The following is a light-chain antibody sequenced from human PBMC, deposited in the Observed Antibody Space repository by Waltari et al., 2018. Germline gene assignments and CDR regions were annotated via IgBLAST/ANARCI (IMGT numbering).Light chain of an antibody. V-gene: IGKV4-1*01. CDR1: PSVLNSANNETY. J-gene: IGKJ4*01. CDR2: WAS. CDR3: QQYYSPPLT. Sequence: DIVMTQSPDSLAVSLGERAALHFTSSPSVLNSANNETYLTWYQKKPGQPPKLLIYWASTRESGVPDRFSGSGSGTDFTLTTSSLQAEDVAVYYCQQYYSPPLTFGGGTKVEIK.